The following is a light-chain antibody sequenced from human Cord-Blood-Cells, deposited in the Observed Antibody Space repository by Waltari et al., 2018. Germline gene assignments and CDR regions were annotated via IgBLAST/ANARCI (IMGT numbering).Light chain of an antibody. J-gene: IGKJ1*01. CDR2: AAS. V-gene: IGKV1-39*01. Sequence: DIQMTQSPSSLSASVGDRVTNTCRASQSISSYLNWYQQKPGKAPKLLIYAASSLQSGVPSRFSGSGSWTDFTLNISSLQTEDFATYYCQQSYSTPPTFGQGTKVEIK. CDR3: QQSYSTPPT. CDR1: QSISSY.